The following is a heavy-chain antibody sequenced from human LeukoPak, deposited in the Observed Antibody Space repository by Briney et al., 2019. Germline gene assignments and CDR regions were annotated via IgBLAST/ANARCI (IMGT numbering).Heavy chain of an antibody. Sequence: ASVTVSCKASGYTFTSCDINWVRQAPGQGLEWMGWMNPNSGNTGYGQSFQGRITMTGDISIGTAYMELSNLTSEDTAIYYCTRGSSGRRDNWGQGTLVIVSP. V-gene: IGHV1-8*01. CDR2: MNPNSGNT. CDR1: GYTFTSCD. J-gene: IGHJ4*02. CDR3: TRGSSGRRDN. D-gene: IGHD6-19*01.